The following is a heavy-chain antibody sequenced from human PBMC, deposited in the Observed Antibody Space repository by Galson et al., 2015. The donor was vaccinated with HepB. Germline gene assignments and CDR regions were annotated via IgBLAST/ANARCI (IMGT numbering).Heavy chain of an antibody. J-gene: IGHJ4*02. D-gene: IGHD3-9*01. V-gene: IGHV3-74*01. CDR3: ARVYDILTGYKAGELFDY. Sequence: SLRLSCAASGFTFSSYWMHWVRQAPGKGLVWVSRINSDGSSTSYADSVKGRFTISRDNAKNTLYLQMNSLRAEDTAVYYCARVYDILTGYKAGELFDYWGQGTLVTVSS. CDR1: GFTFSSYW. CDR2: INSDGSST.